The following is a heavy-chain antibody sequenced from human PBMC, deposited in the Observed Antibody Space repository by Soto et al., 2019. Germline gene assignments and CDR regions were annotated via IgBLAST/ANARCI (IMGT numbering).Heavy chain of an antibody. CDR2: IYHSGST. CDR3: ARVVSRAWFDP. V-gene: IGHV4-30-2*01. D-gene: IGHD3-22*01. CDR1: GGSISSGGYS. J-gene: IGHJ5*02. Sequence: QLQLQESGSGLVKPSQTLSLTCAVSGGSISSGGYSWSWIRQPPGKGLEWIGYIYHSGSTYYNPSLKSXXSXSXXRSKNQFALKLSSVTAADTAVYSCARVVSRAWFDPWGQGTLVTVSS.